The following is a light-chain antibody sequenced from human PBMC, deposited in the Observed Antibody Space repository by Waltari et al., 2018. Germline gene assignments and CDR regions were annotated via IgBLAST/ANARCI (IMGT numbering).Light chain of an antibody. V-gene: IGKV3-20*01. Sequence: EIVLTQSPGILSLSPGESATLSCRASQSVPGSHLAWYQQKLGQAPRLLIHRASGRATGIPDRFGGSGSGTDFTLTISRLGPEDFAVYYCQQYGSAPDTFGGGPRWRSN. CDR2: RAS. CDR1: QSVPGSH. CDR3: QQYGSAPDT. J-gene: IGKJ4*01.